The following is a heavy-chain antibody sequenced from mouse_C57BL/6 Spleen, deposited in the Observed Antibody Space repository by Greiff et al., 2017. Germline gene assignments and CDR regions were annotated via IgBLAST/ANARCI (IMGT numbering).Heavy chain of an antibody. D-gene: IGHD2-2*01. Sequence: VQLKESGGGLVKPGGSLKLSCAASGFTFSSYAMSWVRQTPEKRLEWVATISDGGSYTYYPDNVKGRFTISRDNAKNNLYLQMSHLKSEDTAMYYCARDLGVTVFDYWGQGTTLTVSS. J-gene: IGHJ2*01. CDR2: ISDGGSYT. CDR1: GFTFSSYA. V-gene: IGHV5-4*01. CDR3: ARDLGVTVFDY.